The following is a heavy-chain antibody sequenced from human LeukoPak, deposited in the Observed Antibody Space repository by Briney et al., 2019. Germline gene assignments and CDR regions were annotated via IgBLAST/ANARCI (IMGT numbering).Heavy chain of an antibody. D-gene: IGHD1-26*01. V-gene: IGHV1-69*05. CDR3: GRMVGLAWDFVY. CDR2: IIHIFGTA. Sequence: GSSVKVSCKAPGGTFSSYAISWVRQAPGQGLKWMGGIIHIFGTANYAQKFQGKVTNTSAEATSTAYMELRSLRSEDTAVYYCGRMVGLAWDFVYWGQGTLVTVTS. CDR1: GGTFSSYA. J-gene: IGHJ4*02.